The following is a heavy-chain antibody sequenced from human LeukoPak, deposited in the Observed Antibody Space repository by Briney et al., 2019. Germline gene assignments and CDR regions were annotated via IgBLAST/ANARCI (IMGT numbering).Heavy chain of an antibody. J-gene: IGHJ5*02. Sequence: SVKVSCKASGGTFSSYAISWVRQAPGQGLEWMGRIIPIFGTANSAQKFPGRVTITTDETTSTAYMELSSLRSEDTAVYYCAREYCSGGSCYPNWFDPWGQGTLVTVSS. CDR2: IIPIFGTA. CDR3: AREYCSGGSCYPNWFDP. V-gene: IGHV1-69*05. CDR1: GGTFSSYA. D-gene: IGHD2-15*01.